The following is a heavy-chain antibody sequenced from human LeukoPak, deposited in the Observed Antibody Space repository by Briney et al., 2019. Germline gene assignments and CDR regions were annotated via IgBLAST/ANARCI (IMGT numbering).Heavy chain of an antibody. CDR2: ISWNSGSI. J-gene: IGHJ4*02. V-gene: IGHV3-9*03. D-gene: IGHD6-19*01. CDR3: AKATPGIAVAGSFDY. Sequence: GRSLRLSCAASGFTFDDYAKHWVRQAPGKGLEWVSGISWNSGSIGYADSVKGRFTISRDNAKNSLYLQMNSLRAEDMALYYCAKATPGIAVAGSFDYWGQGTLVTVSS. CDR1: GFTFDDYA.